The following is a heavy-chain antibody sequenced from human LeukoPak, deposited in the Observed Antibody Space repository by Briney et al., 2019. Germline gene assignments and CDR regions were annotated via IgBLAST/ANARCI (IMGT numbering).Heavy chain of an antibody. Sequence: SETLSLTCTVSGGSISSYYLSWIRQPAGKGLEWIGRIYTSGSTNYNPSLKSRVTMSVDTSKNQFSLKLSSVTAADTAVYYCARGAYYYDSSGYTYDYWGQGTLVTVSS. V-gene: IGHV4-4*07. D-gene: IGHD3-22*01. CDR3: ARGAYYYDSSGYTYDY. CDR1: GGSISSYY. J-gene: IGHJ4*02. CDR2: IYTSGST.